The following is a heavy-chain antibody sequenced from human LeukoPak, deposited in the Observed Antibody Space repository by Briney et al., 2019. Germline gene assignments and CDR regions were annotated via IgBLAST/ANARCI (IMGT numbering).Heavy chain of an antibody. CDR1: GFTFSNAW. CDR2: IKSKSDGGKT. CDR3: TTDVFEQQLSLIDY. J-gene: IGHJ4*02. V-gene: IGHV3-15*01. D-gene: IGHD6-13*01. Sequence: GGSLRLSWAASGFTFSNAWMSWVRQAPGKGLEWVGRIKSKSDGGKTDYAAPVKDRFTISRDDSKNTLYLQMNSLKTEDTAVYYCTTDVFEQQLSLIDYWGPGTLVTVSS.